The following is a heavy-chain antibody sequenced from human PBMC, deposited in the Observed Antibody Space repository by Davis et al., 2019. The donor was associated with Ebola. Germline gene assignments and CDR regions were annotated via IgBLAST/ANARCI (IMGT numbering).Heavy chain of an antibody. D-gene: IGHD4-17*01. Sequence: ASVKVSCKVSGYTLTELSMHWVRQAPGKGLEWMGGFDPEDGETIYAQKFQGRVTMTEDTSTSTAYMELRSLRSDDTAVYYCARNDYGDYYFDYWGQGTLVTVSS. V-gene: IGHV1-24*01. CDR3: ARNDYGDYYFDY. J-gene: IGHJ4*02. CDR2: FDPEDGET. CDR1: GYTLTELS.